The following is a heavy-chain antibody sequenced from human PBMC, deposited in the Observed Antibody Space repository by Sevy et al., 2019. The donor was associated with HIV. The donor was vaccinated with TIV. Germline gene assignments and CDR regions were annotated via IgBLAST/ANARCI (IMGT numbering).Heavy chain of an antibody. V-gene: IGHV3-30*02. D-gene: IGHD2-21*01. CDR1: GFSYSSYG. CDR3: VKEGGGEGGDH. J-gene: IGHJ4*02. CDR2: LQYDGSNK. Sequence: GGSLRLSCAASGFSYSSYGMHWVRRAPVKGLEWVAYLQYDGSNKHYADSVKGRFTISRDNSKNTLDLQMNSLRVEDTAVSYCVKEGGGEGGDHWGQGTLVTVSS.